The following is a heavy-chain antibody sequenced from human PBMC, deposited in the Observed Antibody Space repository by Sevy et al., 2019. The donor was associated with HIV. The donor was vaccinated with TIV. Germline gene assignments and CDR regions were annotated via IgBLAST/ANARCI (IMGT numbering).Heavy chain of an antibody. CDR1: GFTFSYNT. CDR3: ARSTDYYDNSGYDS. CDR2: ISSGSSYI. Sequence: GGSLRLSCAASGFTFSYNTMNWVLQAPGKGLEWVSSISSGSSYIFYADSMKGRFTVSRDNAKNSLFLQMNSLRDEDTALYYCARSTDYYDNSGYDSWGRGTLVTVSS. V-gene: IGHV3-21*03. D-gene: IGHD3-22*01. J-gene: IGHJ4*02.